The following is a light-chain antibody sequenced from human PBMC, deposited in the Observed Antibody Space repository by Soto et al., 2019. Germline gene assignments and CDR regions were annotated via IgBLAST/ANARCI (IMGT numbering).Light chain of an antibody. V-gene: IGLV1-40*01. CDR1: SSNIGAGYD. J-gene: IGLJ2*01. CDR2: GNS. CDR3: QSYDSSLSGVV. Sequence: QSVLTQPPSVSGAPGQRVTISCTGSSSNIGAGYDVHWYQQLPGTAPKLIIYGNSNRPSGVPDRFSGSKSGTSAALSITGLQAEYEADYYCQSYDSSLSGVVFGGGTKLTVL.